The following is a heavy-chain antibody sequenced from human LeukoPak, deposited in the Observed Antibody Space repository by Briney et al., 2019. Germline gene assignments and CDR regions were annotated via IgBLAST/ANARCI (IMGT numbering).Heavy chain of an antibody. J-gene: IGHJ4*02. Sequence: GGSLRLSCEASGFTFSSYWMSWVRQAPGKGLEWVANIKTDGSEKYYVDSVKGRFTISRDNAKNSLYLQMNSLRAEDTAVYYCASIGRYWGQGTLVTVSS. V-gene: IGHV3-7*03. CDR1: GFTFSSYW. CDR3: ASIGRY. D-gene: IGHD1-26*01. CDR2: IKTDGSEK.